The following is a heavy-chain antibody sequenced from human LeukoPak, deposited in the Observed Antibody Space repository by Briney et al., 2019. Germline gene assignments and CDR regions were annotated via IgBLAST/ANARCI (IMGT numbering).Heavy chain of an antibody. CDR2: IWSDGYNK. J-gene: IGHJ2*01. CDR1: GFTFSNYG. Sequence: PGGSLRLSCAASGFTFSNYGMHWVRQAPGKGLEWVAVIWSDGYNKNYADSVKGRFTISRDNSKKTLYLQMNSLRAEDTAVYYCARGANWGLWYFDFWGRGTLVTVSS. CDR3: ARGANWGLWYFDF. D-gene: IGHD7-27*01. V-gene: IGHV3-33*08.